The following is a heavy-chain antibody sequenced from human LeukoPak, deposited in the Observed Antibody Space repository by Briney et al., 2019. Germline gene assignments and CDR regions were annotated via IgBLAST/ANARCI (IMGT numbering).Heavy chain of an antibody. CDR2: ISHRGST. J-gene: IGHJ5*02. CDR1: GGPFSDYS. D-gene: IGHD1-26*01. CDR3: ARGGRRIPATRPFKAGTWFDP. Sequence: SETLSLTCGVYGGPFSDYSWICIRQPPGRGLECIGDISHRGSTIYNKSLKSRVTTSVDIHENQFSLNLPSVIAADTATYYCARGGRRIPATRPFKAGTWFDPWGQGTLVTVSS. V-gene: IGHV4-34*01.